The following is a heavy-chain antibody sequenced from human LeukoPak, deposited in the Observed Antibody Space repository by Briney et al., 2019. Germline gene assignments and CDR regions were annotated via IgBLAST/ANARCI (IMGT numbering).Heavy chain of an antibody. D-gene: IGHD5-12*01. CDR1: GGSLSSGGYS. CDR3: AREVATIGYYFDY. V-gene: IGHV4-30-2*01. CDR2: IYHSGST. Sequence: SQTLSLTCAVSGGSLSSGGYSWSWLRQPPGTGLEWIGYIYHSGSTYYNPSLKSRVTISVDRSKNQFSLKLSSVTAADTAVYYCAREVATIGYYFDYWGQGTLVTVSS. J-gene: IGHJ4*02.